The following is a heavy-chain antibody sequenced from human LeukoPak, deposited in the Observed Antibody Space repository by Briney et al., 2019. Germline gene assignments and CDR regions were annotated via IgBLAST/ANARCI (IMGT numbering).Heavy chain of an antibody. CDR2: ISGSGGST. CDR3: VTEVSGSFPT. Sequence: GGSLRLSCAASGFTFSSYGMSWVRQAPGKGLEWVSAISGSGGSTYYADSVKGRFTISRDNSKNTLYLQMNSLKNEDTAVYYCVTEVSGSFPTWGQGTLVTVSS. V-gene: IGHV3-23*01. J-gene: IGHJ4*02. CDR1: GFTFSSYG. D-gene: IGHD1-26*01.